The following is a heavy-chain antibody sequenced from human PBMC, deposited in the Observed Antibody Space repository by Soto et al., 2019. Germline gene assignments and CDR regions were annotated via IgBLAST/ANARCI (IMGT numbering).Heavy chain of an antibody. V-gene: IGHV3-23*01. CDR3: AKDSLEPEDGMDV. D-gene: IGHD1-1*01. CDR1: GFTFSSYA. CDR2: ISGSGGST. J-gene: IGHJ6*02. Sequence: EVLLLESGGGLVQPGGSLRLSCAASGFTFSSYAMTWVRQAPGKGLEWVSSISGSGGSTYYADSVKGRFTISRDNSKNTLYEQMNSLRAEDTAGYYCAKDSLEPEDGMDVWGQGTTVTVSS.